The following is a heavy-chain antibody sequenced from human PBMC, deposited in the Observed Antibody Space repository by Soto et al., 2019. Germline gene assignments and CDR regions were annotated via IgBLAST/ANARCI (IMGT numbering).Heavy chain of an antibody. Sequence: QVPLVQSGAEVKKPGASVKVSCKASGYTFTSYGISWVRQAPGQGLEWMGWISAYNGNTNYAQKLQGRVTMTTDTSTSTAYLELRSLRSDDTAVYYCARAHVRGQQLTPLGYWGQGTLVTVSS. CDR1: GYTFTSYG. D-gene: IGHD6-13*01. J-gene: IGHJ4*02. CDR3: ARAHVRGQQLTPLGY. V-gene: IGHV1-18*01. CDR2: ISAYNGNT.